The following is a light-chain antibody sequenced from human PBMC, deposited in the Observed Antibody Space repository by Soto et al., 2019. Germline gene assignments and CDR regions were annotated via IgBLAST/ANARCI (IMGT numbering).Light chain of an antibody. Sequence: QSALTQPPSASGSPGQSVTISCTGTSSDVGAYNYASWYQQLPGKAPKLIIYEVSKRPSGVPDRFPGSKSGNTASLTVSGLQAEDEADYYCTSYAGTYSFFYVFGTGTKVTVL. V-gene: IGLV2-8*01. CDR3: TSYAGTYSFFYV. J-gene: IGLJ1*01. CDR2: EVS. CDR1: SSDVGAYNY.